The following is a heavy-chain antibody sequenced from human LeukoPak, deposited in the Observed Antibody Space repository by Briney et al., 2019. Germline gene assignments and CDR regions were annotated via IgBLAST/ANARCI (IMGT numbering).Heavy chain of an antibody. CDR1: GFTFTTYW. CDR3: AKFYGSGVKWELLPGYFDY. J-gene: IGHJ4*02. D-gene: IGHD1-26*01. CDR2: IKQDGTEK. Sequence: PGESLRLSCAASGFTFTTYWMSWVRQAPGKGLEWVANIKQDGTEKYYVDSVKGRFTISRDNSKNTLYLQMNSLRAEDTAVYYCAKFYGSGVKWELLPGYFDYWGQGTLVTVSS. V-gene: IGHV3-7*03.